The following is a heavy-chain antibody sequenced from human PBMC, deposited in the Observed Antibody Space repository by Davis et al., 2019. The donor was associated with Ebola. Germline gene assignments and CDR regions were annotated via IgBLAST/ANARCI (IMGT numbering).Heavy chain of an antibody. Sequence: GESLKISCAASGFTVSSNYMSWVRQAPGKGLEWVSVIYIDGTTYYANSVKGRFTISRDNSKNTLYLQMNSLRAEDTAVYYCARDKGIVGATELFDYWGQGTLVTASS. CDR2: IYIDGTT. J-gene: IGHJ4*02. V-gene: IGHV3-53*05. CDR3: ARDKGIVGATELFDY. D-gene: IGHD1-26*01. CDR1: GFTVSSNY.